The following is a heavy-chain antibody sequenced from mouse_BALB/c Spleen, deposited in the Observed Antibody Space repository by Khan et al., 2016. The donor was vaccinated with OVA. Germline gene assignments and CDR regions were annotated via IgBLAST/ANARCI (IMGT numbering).Heavy chain of an antibody. D-gene: IGHD6-1*01. J-gene: IGHJ1*01. CDR1: GVNIRDTY. CDR2: IAPANGNT. V-gene: IGHV14-3*02. CDR3: ARPSDDPRDFEV. Sequence: VQLKQSGAELVKPGASVKLSCTASGVNIRDTYFHWVKQRPEQDLEWIGRIAPANGNTQYDPKFQGKATITSDTSSNTSHLQLNRLTSEETAGYYCARPSDDPRDFEVWGAGTTVTVSS.